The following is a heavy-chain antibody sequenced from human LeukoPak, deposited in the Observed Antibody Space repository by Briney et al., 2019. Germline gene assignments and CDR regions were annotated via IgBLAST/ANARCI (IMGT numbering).Heavy chain of an antibody. J-gene: IGHJ4*02. V-gene: IGHV5-51*01. Sequence: GESLKISCKSSGYSFTSYWIGWVRQMPGKGLEWMGIIYPGDSDTRYSPSFQGQVTISADKSISTAYLQWSSLKASDTAMYYCARQTAQYYYDSSGSSYYFDYWGQGTLVTVSS. CDR1: GYSFTSYW. CDR2: IYPGDSDT. D-gene: IGHD3-22*01. CDR3: ARQTAQYYYDSSGSSYYFDY.